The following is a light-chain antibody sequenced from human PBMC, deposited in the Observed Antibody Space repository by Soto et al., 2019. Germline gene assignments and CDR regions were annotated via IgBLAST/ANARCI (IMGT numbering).Light chain of an antibody. V-gene: IGKV1-6*01. CDR1: EDITNY. CDR3: LQDYNYPLT. J-gene: IGKJ4*01. Sequence: IQLTQSPSYLSASVGDRVTVTCRASEDITNYLAWYQQQIGKAPQLLIDDASSLQSGVPSRFSGSGSGTDFTLTISSLQPEDFATYYCLQDYNYPLTCGGGTKVDI. CDR2: DAS.